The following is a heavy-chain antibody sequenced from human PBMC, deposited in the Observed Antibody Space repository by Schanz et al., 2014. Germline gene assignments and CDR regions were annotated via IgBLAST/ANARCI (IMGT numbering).Heavy chain of an antibody. CDR3: TRDRAYHSFDY. V-gene: IGHV3-74*01. CDR1: GFTFSDSW. Sequence: EVQLVESGGNLVQPGGSLRLSCAASGFTFSDSWMHWVRQAPGKGLVWVSRTSNDGSFTTFADSVKSRFTISRDNSKNTVFLQMSSLRAEDTALYYCTRDRAYHSFDYWGQGTLVTVSS. D-gene: IGHD1-26*01. J-gene: IGHJ4*02. CDR2: TSNDGSFT.